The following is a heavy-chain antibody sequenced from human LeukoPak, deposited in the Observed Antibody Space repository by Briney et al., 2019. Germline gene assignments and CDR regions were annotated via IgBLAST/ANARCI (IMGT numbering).Heavy chain of an antibody. CDR2: ISGSGGST. Sequence: GGTLRLSCAASGFTFSSYAMSWVRQAPGKGLEWVSAISGSGGSTYYADSVKGRFTISRDNSKNTLYLQMNSLRAEDTAVYYCAKAPYSGSYSMDYWGQGTLVTVSS. D-gene: IGHD1-26*01. CDR1: GFTFSSYA. CDR3: AKAPYSGSYSMDY. V-gene: IGHV3-23*01. J-gene: IGHJ4*02.